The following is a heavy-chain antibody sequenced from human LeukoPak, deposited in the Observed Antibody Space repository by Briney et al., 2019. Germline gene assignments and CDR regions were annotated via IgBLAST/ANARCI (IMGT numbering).Heavy chain of an antibody. CDR2: FDPADGET. CDR1: GYTLNELS. V-gene: IGHV1-24*01. CDR3: AADGGGLSSVVTPRSSPFDY. Sequence: EASVKVSCKVSGYTLNELSMHWVRQAPGKGLEWMGAFDPADGETVYAHRFQGRLAMTEDTSTNTGYMELTSLRSEDTAVYYCAADGGGLSSVVTPRSSPFDYWGQGTLVTVSS. D-gene: IGHD4-23*01. J-gene: IGHJ4*02.